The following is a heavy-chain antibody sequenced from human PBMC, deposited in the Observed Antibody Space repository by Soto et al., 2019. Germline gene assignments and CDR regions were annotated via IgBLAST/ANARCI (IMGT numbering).Heavy chain of an antibody. CDR1: GYTFTSYY. CDR2: INPSGGST. Sequence: ASVKVSCKASGYTFTSYYMPWVRQAPGQGLEWMGIINPSGGSTSYAQKFQGRVTMTRDTSTSTVYMELSSLRSEDTAVYYCARAAFLRVGMDVWGQGTTVTVSS. D-gene: IGHD4-17*01. CDR3: ARAAFLRVGMDV. J-gene: IGHJ6*02. V-gene: IGHV1-46*01.